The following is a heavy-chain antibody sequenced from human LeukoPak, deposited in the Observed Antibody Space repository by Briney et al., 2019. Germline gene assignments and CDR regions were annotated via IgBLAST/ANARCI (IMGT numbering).Heavy chain of an antibody. V-gene: IGHV4-59*01. J-gene: IGHJ4*02. CDR3: ARVEPYSGYDLSFDY. CDR1: GGSISSYY. D-gene: IGHD5-12*01. CDR2: IYYSGST. Sequence: PSETLSLTCTVSGGSISSYYWSWIRQPPGKGLEWIGYIYYSGSTNYNPSLKSRVTISVDTSKNQFSLKLSSVTAADTAVYYCARVEPYSGYDLSFDYWGQGTLVTVSS.